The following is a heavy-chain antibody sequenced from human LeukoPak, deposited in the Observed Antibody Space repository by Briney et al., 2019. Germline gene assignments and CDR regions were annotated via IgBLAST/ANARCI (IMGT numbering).Heavy chain of an antibody. J-gene: IGHJ4*02. V-gene: IGHV3-30-3*01. Sequence: GGSLRLSCAASGFTFSNYAMHWVRQAPGKGLEWVAVISYDGSNKYYADSVKGRFTISRDNSKNTLYLQMNNLGVEDTAVYYCARDPAMVRGVKYYFDYWGQGTLVTVSS. CDR3: ARDPAMVRGVKYYFDY. CDR1: GFTFSNYA. D-gene: IGHD3-10*01. CDR2: ISYDGSNK.